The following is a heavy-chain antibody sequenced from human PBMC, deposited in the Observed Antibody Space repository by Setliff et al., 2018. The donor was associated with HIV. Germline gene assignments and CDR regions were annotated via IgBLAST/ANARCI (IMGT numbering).Heavy chain of an antibody. V-gene: IGHV1-2*02. CDR1: GYTFTGYY. Sequence: ASVKVSCKASGYTFTGYYMHWVRQAPGQGLEWMGWINPNSGGTDYAQKFQGRVTMTRDTATSTAYMELRSLRSDDTAVYYCARTLPQYTNLFDYWGQGTLVTVSS. J-gene: IGHJ4*02. D-gene: IGHD5-18*01. CDR3: ARTLPQYTNLFDY. CDR2: INPNSGGT.